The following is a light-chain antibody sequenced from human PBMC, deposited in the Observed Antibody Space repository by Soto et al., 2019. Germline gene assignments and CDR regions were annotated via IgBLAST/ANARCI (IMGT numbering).Light chain of an antibody. J-gene: IGKJ5*01. CDR3: QQYGTSEII. V-gene: IGKV3-20*01. CDR1: QSLTNSF. Sequence: EFVLTQSPGTVSCSPXASDTLSCXXSQSLTNSFIAWYQQRPGQAPRLLIYDTSSRASGIPDRFSGSGSGTDFTLTISRLETEDFAVFYCQQYGTSEIIFGQGTRLEI. CDR2: DTS.